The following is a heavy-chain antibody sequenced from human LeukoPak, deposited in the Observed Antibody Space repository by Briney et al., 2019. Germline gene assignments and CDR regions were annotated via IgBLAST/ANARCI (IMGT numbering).Heavy chain of an antibody. Sequence: SETLSLTCTVSGDFIRRGSYFWSWIRQSAGKGLEWIGRISTSETNDNPSFTGRVTLSIDTSKNQFALKLRSVTAADTALYYCARLSGGLFYFDFWGKGTLVTVS. CDR2: ISTSET. CDR3: ARLSGGLFYFDF. V-gene: IGHV4-61*02. D-gene: IGHD2-8*02. CDR1: GDFIRRGSYF. J-gene: IGHJ4*02.